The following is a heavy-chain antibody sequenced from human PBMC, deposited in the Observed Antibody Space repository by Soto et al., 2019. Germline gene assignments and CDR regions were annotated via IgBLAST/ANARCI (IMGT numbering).Heavy chain of an antibody. V-gene: IGHV3-74*01. Sequence: EVHLVESGGGLVQPGGSLRLSCVASDFSSSTSWMHWVRQAPGKGLVWVSRIDSDGRNTHYADSVRGRFIISRDNAKNTVYLQMNSLRAEDTALYFCASRRHSDYGYWGQGILVAVSS. D-gene: IGHD3-22*01. CDR3: ASRRHSDYGY. CDR2: IDSDGRNT. J-gene: IGHJ4*02. CDR1: DFSSSTSW.